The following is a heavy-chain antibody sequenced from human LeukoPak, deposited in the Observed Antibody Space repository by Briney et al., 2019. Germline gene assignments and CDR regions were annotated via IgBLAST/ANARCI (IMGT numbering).Heavy chain of an antibody. V-gene: IGHV4-59*12. D-gene: IGHD6-19*01. CDR3: ARWVGVAGNDY. Sequence: SETLSLTCTVSGGSISSYYWSWIRQPPGKGLEWIGYIYYSGSTNYNPSLKSRVTISVDTSKNQFSLKLSSVTAADTAVYYCARWVGVAGNDYWGQGTLVTVSS. J-gene: IGHJ4*02. CDR2: IYYSGST. CDR1: GGSISSYY.